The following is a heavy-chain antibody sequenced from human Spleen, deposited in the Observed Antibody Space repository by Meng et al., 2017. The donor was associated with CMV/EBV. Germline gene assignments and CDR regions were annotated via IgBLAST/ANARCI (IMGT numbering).Heavy chain of an antibody. CDR3: ARDGGSYQFDY. D-gene: IGHD1-26*01. CDR2: ISSSGSTI. Sequence: GGSLRLSCTTSGFTFRDYAMHWVRQAPGKGLEWVSYISSSGSTIYYADSVKGRFTISRDNAKNSLYLQMNSLRAEDTAVYYCARDGGSYQFDYWGQGTLVTVSS. J-gene: IGHJ4*02. CDR1: GFTFRDYA. V-gene: IGHV3-48*03.